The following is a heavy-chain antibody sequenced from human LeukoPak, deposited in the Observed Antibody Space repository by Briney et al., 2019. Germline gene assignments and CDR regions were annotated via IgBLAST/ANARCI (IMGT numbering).Heavy chain of an antibody. D-gene: IGHD6-19*01. CDR1: GFTFSSYA. Sequence: AGGSLRLSCAASGFTFSSYAMSWVRQAPGKGLEWVSAISGSGGSTYYADSVKGRFTISRDNSKNTLYLQMNSLRAEDTAVYYCAKEVIGYSSGWYIGGVDYWGQGTLVTVSS. J-gene: IGHJ4*02. CDR2: ISGSGGST. CDR3: AKEVIGYSSGWYIGGVDY. V-gene: IGHV3-23*01.